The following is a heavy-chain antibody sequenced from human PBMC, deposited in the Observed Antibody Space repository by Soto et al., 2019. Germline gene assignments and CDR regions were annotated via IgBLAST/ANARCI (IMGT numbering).Heavy chain of an antibody. V-gene: IGHV3-30*18. CDR2: ISYDGSNT. CDR3: AKEGGLSGSSYISSSCYFDY. D-gene: IGHD1-26*01. J-gene: IGHJ4*02. CDR1: GFTFSSYG. Sequence: QVQLVESGGGVVQPGRSLRLSCVASGFTFSSYGMHWVRQAPGKGLEWVAIISYDGSNTYYADSVKGRFTISRDNSKNPLSLHMNSLRAEDTSVYYRAKEGGLSGSSYISSSCYFDYWGQGPLVTVSS.